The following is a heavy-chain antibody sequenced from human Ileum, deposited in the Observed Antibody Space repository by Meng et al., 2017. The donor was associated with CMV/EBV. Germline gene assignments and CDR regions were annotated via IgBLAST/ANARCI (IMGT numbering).Heavy chain of an antibody. CDR3: AKLPRAAIPGGG. D-gene: IGHD2-2*01. J-gene: IGHJ4*02. CDR1: GFTFSSYA. Sequence: CAASGFTFSSYAMSWVRQAPGKGLEWVSAISGSGGSTYYADSVKGRFTISRDNSKNTLYLQMNSLRAEDTAVYYCAKLPRAAIPGGGWGQGTLVTVSS. CDR2: ISGSGGST. V-gene: IGHV3-23*01.